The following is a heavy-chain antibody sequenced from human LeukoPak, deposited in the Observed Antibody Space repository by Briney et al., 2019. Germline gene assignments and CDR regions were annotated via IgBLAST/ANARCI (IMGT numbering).Heavy chain of an antibody. J-gene: IGHJ4*02. CDR3: ARDGLYTSRWYESDY. CDR1: GYTFTSYY. V-gene: IGHV1-2*06. CDR2: INPNSGGT. Sequence: ASVKVSCKASGYTFTSYYIHWVRQAPGQGLEWMGRINPNSGGTNYEEKFQGRVTMTRDTSINTVYVEVSSLRSDDTAVYYCARDGLYTSRWYESDYWGQGTLVTVSS. D-gene: IGHD6-13*01.